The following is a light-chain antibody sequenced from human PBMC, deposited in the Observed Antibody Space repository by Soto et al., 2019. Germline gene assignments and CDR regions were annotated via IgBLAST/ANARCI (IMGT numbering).Light chain of an antibody. CDR3: AAWDDSLSGRVV. CDR2: RNN. J-gene: IGLJ2*01. Sequence: QLVLTQPPSASGTAGQRVAISCSGSSTNIGSNYVYWYQQLPGTAPKLLIYRNNQRPSGVPDRFSGSKSGTSASLAISGLRSEHEADYYCAAWDDSLSGRVVFGGGTKLTVL. CDR1: STNIGSNY. V-gene: IGLV1-47*01.